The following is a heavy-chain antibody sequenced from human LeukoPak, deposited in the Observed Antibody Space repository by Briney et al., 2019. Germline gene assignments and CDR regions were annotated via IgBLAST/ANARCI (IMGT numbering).Heavy chain of an antibody. CDR2: INAGNGNT. V-gene: IGHV1-3*01. D-gene: IGHD6-13*01. CDR3: ARTGTRYSSSEEFDY. CDR1: GYTFTIYA. Sequence: GASVKVSCKASGYTFTIYAMHWVRQAPGQRLEWMGWINAGNGNTKYSQKFQGRVTITRDTSASTAYMELSSLRSEDTAVYYCARTGTRYSSSEEFDYWGQGTLVTVSS. J-gene: IGHJ4*02.